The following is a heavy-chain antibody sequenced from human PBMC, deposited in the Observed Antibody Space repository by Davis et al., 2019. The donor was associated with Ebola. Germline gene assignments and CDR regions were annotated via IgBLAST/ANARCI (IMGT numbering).Heavy chain of an antibody. V-gene: IGHV4-59*08. J-gene: IGHJ5*02. CDR1: GGYISGYY. Sequence: SETLSLTCTVSGGYISGYYWSWIRQPPGKGLEWIGNLYHGGGTNYSPSLKSRLTISVDTSKNQFSLELSSVTAADTAVYYCARLGSANWLDPWGQGTLVTVSS. CDR2: LYHGGGT. D-gene: IGHD6-25*01. CDR3: ARLGSANWLDP.